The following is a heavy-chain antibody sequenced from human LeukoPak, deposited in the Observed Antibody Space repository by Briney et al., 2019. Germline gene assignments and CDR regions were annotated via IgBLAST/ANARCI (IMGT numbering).Heavy chain of an antibody. CDR1: GGSISSGDYY. V-gene: IGHV4-30-4*08. D-gene: IGHD7-27*01. Sequence: PSETLSLTCTVSGGSISSGDYYWSWIRQPPGKGLEWIGYIYYSGSTYYNPSLKSRVTISVDTSKNQFSLKLSSVTAADTAVYYCASVHGTGDNNWFDPWGQGTLVTVSS. CDR3: ASVHGTGDNNWFDP. CDR2: IYYSGST. J-gene: IGHJ5*02.